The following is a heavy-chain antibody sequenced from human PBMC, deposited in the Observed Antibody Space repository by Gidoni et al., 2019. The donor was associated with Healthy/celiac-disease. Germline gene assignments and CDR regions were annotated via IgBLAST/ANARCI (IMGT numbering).Heavy chain of an antibody. CDR3: ARAWRAAAAPFYWYFDL. D-gene: IGHD6-13*01. V-gene: IGHV3-48*03. Sequence: EVQLVESGGGLVQPGGSLRLSCAASGFTFRSYEMNWVRQAPGKGLEWDSSISSSGSTIYYADSVKGRFTITRDNAKNSLYLQMNSLRAEDTAVYYCARAWRAAAAPFYWYFDLWGRGTLVTVSS. CDR2: ISSSGSTI. J-gene: IGHJ2*01. CDR1: GFTFRSYE.